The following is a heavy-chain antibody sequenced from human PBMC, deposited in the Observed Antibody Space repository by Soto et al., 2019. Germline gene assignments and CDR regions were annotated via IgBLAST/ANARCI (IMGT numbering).Heavy chain of an antibody. CDR3: ARHYPIGNNWNYFDY. CDR1: DGSSSSYY. J-gene: IGHJ4*02. Sequence: PLETLCLTCTVSDGSSSSYYWGWIRQPPGKGLEWIGYIFYTGSTNYNPSLKSRVTISVDTSKNQFSLKLSSVTAADTAVYYCARHYPIGNNWNYFDYWGQGTLVTGSS. CDR2: IFYTGST. D-gene: IGHD1-1*01. V-gene: IGHV4-59*08.